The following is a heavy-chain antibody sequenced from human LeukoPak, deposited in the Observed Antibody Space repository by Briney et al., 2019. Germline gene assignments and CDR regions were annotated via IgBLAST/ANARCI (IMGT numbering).Heavy chain of an antibody. D-gene: IGHD2/OR15-2a*01. CDR1: GDSMTNYY. Sequence: SQTLSLTCTVSGDSMTNYYWSWIRQPPGMGLEWIGYISYSGSTNYNPSLKSRVTISIDTSKNQFSLKLSSVTAADTAVYYCASAPHVNYFDFWGQGALVTVST. J-gene: IGHJ4*02. CDR3: ASAPHVNYFDF. CDR2: ISYSGST. V-gene: IGHV4-59*08.